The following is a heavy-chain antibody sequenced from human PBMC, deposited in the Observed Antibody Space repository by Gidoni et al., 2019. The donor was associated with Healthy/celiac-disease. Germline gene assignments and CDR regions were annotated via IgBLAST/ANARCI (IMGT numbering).Heavy chain of an antibody. J-gene: IGHJ4*02. V-gene: IGHV3-23*01. CDR1: GFTFSNYA. CDR2: ISGSGGST. D-gene: IGHD5-18*01. Sequence: EVQVLESGGGLVQPGGSLRLSCAASGFTFSNYAMSWVRQAPGKGLEWVSVISGSGGSTYYADSVKGRFTMSRDNSKNTVYLQMNSLRAEDTAVYYCAKERYRGYSYGCPDYWGQGTLVAVSS. CDR3: AKERYRGYSYGCPDY.